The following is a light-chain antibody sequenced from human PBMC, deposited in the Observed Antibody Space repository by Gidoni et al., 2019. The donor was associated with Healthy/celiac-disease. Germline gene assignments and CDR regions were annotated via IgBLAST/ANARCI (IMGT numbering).Light chain of an antibody. CDR2: EVS. CDR1: SSDVGGYNY. CDR3: SSYAGSNNDV. Sequence: QSALTQPPSASGSPGQSVTISCTGTSSDVGGYNYVSWYQQHPGKSPKLMIYEVSKRPSAVPDRFSGSKSGNTSSLTVSGLQAEDDADYYCSSYAGSNNDVFGTGTKVTVL. J-gene: IGLJ1*01. V-gene: IGLV2-8*01.